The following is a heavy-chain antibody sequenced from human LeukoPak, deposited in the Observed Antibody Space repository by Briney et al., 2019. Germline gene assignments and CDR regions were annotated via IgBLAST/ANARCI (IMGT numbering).Heavy chain of an antibody. CDR3: ARGVATIPRRRSNWFDP. J-gene: IGHJ5*02. V-gene: IGHV1-2*02. CDR1: GYTFTGYY. Sequence: ASVKVPCKASGYTFTGYYMHWVRQAPGQGLEWMGWINPNSGGTNYAQKFQGRVTMTRDTSISTAYMELSRLRSDDTAVYYCARGVATIPRRRSNWFDPWGQGTLVTVSS. D-gene: IGHD5-12*01. CDR2: INPNSGGT.